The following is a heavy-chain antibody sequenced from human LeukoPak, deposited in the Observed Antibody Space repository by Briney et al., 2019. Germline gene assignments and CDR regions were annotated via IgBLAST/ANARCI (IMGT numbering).Heavy chain of an antibody. J-gene: IGHJ5*02. CDR1: GYTFTGYY. D-gene: IGHD6-19*01. V-gene: IGHV1-2*02. Sequence: GASVKVSCKASGYTFTGYYMHWVRQAPGQGLEWMGWINPNSGGTNYAQKFQGRVTMTRDTSISTAYMELSRLRSDDTAVYYCARVAVAGRFGWFDPWGQGTLVTVSS. CDR2: INPNSGGT. CDR3: ARVAVAGRFGWFDP.